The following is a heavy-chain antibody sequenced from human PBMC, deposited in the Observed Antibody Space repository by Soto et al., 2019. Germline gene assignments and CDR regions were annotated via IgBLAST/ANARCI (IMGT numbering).Heavy chain of an antibody. Sequence: QGQLVQSGAEVKKPGSSVKVSCKASVGTFSAHTFSWVRQAPGQGLEWMGRIIPALGPATYAQKFQGSVTITADESATTVYMELNSLRSEDTAVYYCARPDFGDYWYFDLWGRGTLVTVSS. D-gene: IGHD4-17*01. CDR1: VGTFSAHT. CDR2: IIPALGPA. J-gene: IGHJ2*01. V-gene: IGHV1-69*08. CDR3: ARPDFGDYWYFDL.